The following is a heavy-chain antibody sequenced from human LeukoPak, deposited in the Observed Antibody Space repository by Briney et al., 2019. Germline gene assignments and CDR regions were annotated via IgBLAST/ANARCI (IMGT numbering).Heavy chain of an antibody. V-gene: IGHV4-4*07. CDR2: IYHSGST. D-gene: IGHD2-2*01. Sequence: PSETLSLTCTVSGGSISSYYWSWIRQPAGKGLEWIGSIYHSGSTYYNPSLKSRVTISVDTSKNQFSLKLSSVTAADTAVYYCARDSQLPDIDYWGQGTLVTVSS. J-gene: IGHJ4*02. CDR1: GGSISSYY. CDR3: ARDSQLPDIDY.